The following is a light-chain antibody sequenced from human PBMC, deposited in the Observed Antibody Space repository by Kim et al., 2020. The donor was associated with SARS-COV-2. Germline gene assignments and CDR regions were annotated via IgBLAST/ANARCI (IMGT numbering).Light chain of an antibody. CDR2: AAS. V-gene: IGKV1-39*01. CDR1: QSISSY. Sequence: AHVGDRVTITCRASQSISSYFNWYQQKPGKAPKRLIYAASSMQSCVPSRFSGSCSGTDFTLTISSLQPEDFATYYCQQSYSTLMYTFGQGTKLEI. J-gene: IGKJ2*01. CDR3: QQSYSTLMYT.